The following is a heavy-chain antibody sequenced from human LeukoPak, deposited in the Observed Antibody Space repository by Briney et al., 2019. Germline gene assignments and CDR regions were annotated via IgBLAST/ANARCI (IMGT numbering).Heavy chain of an antibody. CDR1: GLTFSDSY. CDR2: ISGSGTTI. J-gene: IGHJ4*02. V-gene: IGHV3-11*04. CDR3: AKDGRDDYFDY. Sequence: NPGGSLRLSCVASGLTFSDSYMSWIRQAPGKGLEWITYISGSGTTIYHADSVKGRFTISRDNAKNSVYLQMNSLRAEDTAVYYCAKDGRDDYFDYWGQGTLVTVSS.